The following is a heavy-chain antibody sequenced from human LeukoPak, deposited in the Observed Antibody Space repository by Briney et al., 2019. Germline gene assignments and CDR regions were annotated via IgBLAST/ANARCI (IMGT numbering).Heavy chain of an antibody. CDR3: ARSYYYDNSGLQKFDP. CDR2: IYPGDSDT. J-gene: IGHJ5*02. Sequence: GESLKISCKGSGYSFTSYWIGWVRQMPGKGLEWMGIIYPGDSDTRYSPSFQGQVTISADKSISTAYLQWSSLKASDTAMYYCARSYYYDNSGLQKFDPWGQGTLVTVSS. CDR1: GYSFTSYW. D-gene: IGHD3-22*01. V-gene: IGHV5-51*01.